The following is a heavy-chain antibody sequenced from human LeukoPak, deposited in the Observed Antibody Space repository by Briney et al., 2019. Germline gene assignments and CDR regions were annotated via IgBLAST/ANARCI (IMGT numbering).Heavy chain of an antibody. D-gene: IGHD6-13*01. CDR1: GFTFSDYY. J-gene: IGHJ4*02. CDR3: AETAQYSSSWSFGY. CDR2: ISSSGSTI. V-gene: IGHV3-11*01. Sequence: GGSLRLSCAASGFTFSDYYMSWIRQAPGKGLEWVSYISSSGSTIYYADSVKGRFTISRDNAKNSLYLQMNSLRAEDTAVYYCAETAQYSSSWSFGYWGQGTLVTVSS.